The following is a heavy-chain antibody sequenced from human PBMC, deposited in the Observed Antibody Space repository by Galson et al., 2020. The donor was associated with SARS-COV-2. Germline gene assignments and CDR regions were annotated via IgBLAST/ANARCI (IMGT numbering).Heavy chain of an antibody. CDR2: ISAYNGNT. CDR3: ARTYYYDSRYVDY. V-gene: IGHV1-18*01. D-gene: IGHD3-22*01. CDR1: GYTFINYG. Sequence: ASAKVSCTASGYTFINYGLSWVRQAPGQGLEWMGWISAYNGNTNYAHRLQGRVTMTTDTSTSTAYMELRSLSSDDTAVYYCARTYYYDSRYVDYWGQGSLVTVSS. J-gene: IGHJ4*02.